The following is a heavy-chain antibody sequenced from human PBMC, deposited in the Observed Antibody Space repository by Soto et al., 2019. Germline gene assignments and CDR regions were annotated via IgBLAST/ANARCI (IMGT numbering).Heavy chain of an antibody. CDR1: GFTFDDYA. D-gene: IGHD3-22*01. V-gene: IGHV3-9*01. CDR3: AKDNGFYSDTSGFSYYFDY. CDR2: ISWKSGNI. J-gene: IGHJ4*01. Sequence: GGSLRLSCTASGFTFDDYAMHWVRQAPGKGLEWVSGISWKSGNIDYADSVKGRFTISRDNAKNSLYLQMNSLRAEDTALYYCAKDNGFYSDTSGFSYYFDYWGHGTLVTVSS.